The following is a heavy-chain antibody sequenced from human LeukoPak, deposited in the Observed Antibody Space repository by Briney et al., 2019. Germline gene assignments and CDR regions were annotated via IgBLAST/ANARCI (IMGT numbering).Heavy chain of an antibody. J-gene: IGHJ6*02. CDR2: IYYSGST. CDR1: GGSISSYY. CDR3: AREGRRTYYYGMDV. Sequence: SETLSLTCTVSGGSISSYYWSWIRQPPGKGLEWIGYIYYSGSTNYNPSLKSRVTISADTSKNQFSLKLSSVTAADTAVYYCAREGRRTYYYGMDVWGQGTTVTVSS. V-gene: IGHV4-59*01.